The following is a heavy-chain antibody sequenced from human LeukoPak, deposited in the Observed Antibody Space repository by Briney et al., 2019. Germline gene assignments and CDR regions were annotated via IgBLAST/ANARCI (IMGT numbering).Heavy chain of an antibody. D-gene: IGHD3-9*01. V-gene: IGHV3-21*01. J-gene: IGHJ3*01. Sequence: GGSLRLSCAASGFTFSSYSMNWVRQAPGKGLEWVSYISSSGTYIYYADSVKGRFTISRDNAKNSLSLQRSSLRADDAAVYYCARASSKQLAGYLPDCFDVGGQGTMVSVSA. CDR1: GFTFSSYS. CDR2: ISSSGTYI. CDR3: ARASSKQLAGYLPDCFDV.